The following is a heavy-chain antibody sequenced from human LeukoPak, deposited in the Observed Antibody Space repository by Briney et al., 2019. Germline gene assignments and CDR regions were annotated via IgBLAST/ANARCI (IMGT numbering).Heavy chain of an antibody. CDR3: ATTRRYTTVYYYYGMDV. CDR1: GYTLTELS. CDR2: FDPEDGET. D-gene: IGHD5-18*01. Sequence: ASVKVSCKVSGYTLTELSTHWVRQAPGKGLEWMGGFDPEDGETIYAQKFQGRVTMTEDTSTDTAYMELSSLRSEDTAVYYCATTRRYTTVYYYYGMDVWGQGTTVTVSS. V-gene: IGHV1-24*01. J-gene: IGHJ6*02.